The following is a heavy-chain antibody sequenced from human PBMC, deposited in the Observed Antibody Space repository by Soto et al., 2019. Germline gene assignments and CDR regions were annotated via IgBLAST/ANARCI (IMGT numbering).Heavy chain of an antibody. CDR3: ARAIKRWEVHYYFDY. Sequence: QVQLVQSGAEVKKPGASVKVSCKASGYTFTSYGINWVRQATGQGLEWTGWVNPNSDNTGYAQKFQGRVTMTRNTSISTAYMELSSLRSEDTAVYYCARAIKRWEVHYYFDYWGQGTLVTVSS. J-gene: IGHJ4*02. CDR2: VNPNSDNT. D-gene: IGHD1-26*01. CDR1: GYTFTSYG. V-gene: IGHV1-8*01.